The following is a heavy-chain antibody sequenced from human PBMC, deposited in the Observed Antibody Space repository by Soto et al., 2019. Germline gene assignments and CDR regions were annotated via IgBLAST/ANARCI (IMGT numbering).Heavy chain of an antibody. Sequence: GGSLRLSCAASGFTFSSYGMHWVRQAPGKGLEWVAVISYDGSNKYYAASVKGRFNISRDNSKNTLYLQMNSLRAEDTAVYYCAREGSYYGMDVWGQGTTVTVPS. CDR2: ISYDGSNK. V-gene: IGHV3-30*19. J-gene: IGHJ6*02. CDR1: GFTFSSYG. CDR3: AREGSYYGMDV.